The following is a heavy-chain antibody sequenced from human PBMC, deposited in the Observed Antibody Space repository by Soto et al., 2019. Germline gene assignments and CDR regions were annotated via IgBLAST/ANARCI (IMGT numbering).Heavy chain of an antibody. CDR2: LYWDDDE. Sequence: QITLNESGPTLVKPTQTLTLTCTFSGFSLSTRGAGVGWIRQPPGKALEWLALLYWDDDERYSPSLMSRLTITKDTSKTQVFLTMTNVDPVDTATYYCAHRPRGFTYFFDYWGQGTLVTVSS. V-gene: IGHV2-5*02. J-gene: IGHJ4*02. CDR1: GFSLSTRGAG. CDR3: AHRPRGFTYFFDY.